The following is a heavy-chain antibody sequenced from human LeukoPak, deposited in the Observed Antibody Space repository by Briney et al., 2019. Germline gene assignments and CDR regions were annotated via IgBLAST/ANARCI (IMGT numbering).Heavy chain of an antibody. CDR3: ARSRGNSGSYPLDY. V-gene: IGHV3-48*01. J-gene: IGHJ4*02. CDR2: ISSSSSTI. D-gene: IGHD1-26*01. CDR1: EFTFSGYS. Sequence: GGSLRLSCEASEFTFSGYSMNWVRQAPGKGLEWVSYISSSSSTIYYAESVKGRFTISRDNAKNSLYLQMNSLRVEDTAVYYCARSRGNSGSYPLDYWGQGTLVTVSS.